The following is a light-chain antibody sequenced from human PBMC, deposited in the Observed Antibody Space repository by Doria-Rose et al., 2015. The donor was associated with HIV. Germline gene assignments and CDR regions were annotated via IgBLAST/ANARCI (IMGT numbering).Light chain of an antibody. CDR3: HQYGTSWT. Sequence: EIVLTQSPGTLSLSPGERATLSCRASQSFSGTYLAWYQQKPGQAPSLLTYDGSTRATGIPDRFSASGSGTDFTLTINRLEPEDFALYYCHQYGTSWTFGQGTKVEI. CDR1: QSFSGTY. V-gene: IGKV3-20*01. CDR2: DGS. J-gene: IGKJ1*01.